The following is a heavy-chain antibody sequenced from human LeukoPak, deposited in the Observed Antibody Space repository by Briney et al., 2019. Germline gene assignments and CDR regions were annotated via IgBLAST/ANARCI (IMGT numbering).Heavy chain of an antibody. CDR3: AKDPYGILTGYYYYCFYGMDV. Sequence: PGGSLRLSCAPSGLTFSSFAMSWVRQAPGKGREWVIAISGSGGSTYPADSVKGRYPISRDNSKNTLYLQMNPLRAEHKAVYHCAKDPYGILTGYYYYCFYGMDVWGQGTTVTVSS. CDR2: ISGSGGST. CDR1: GLTFSSFA. V-gene: IGHV3-23*01. D-gene: IGHD3-9*01. J-gene: IGHJ6*01.